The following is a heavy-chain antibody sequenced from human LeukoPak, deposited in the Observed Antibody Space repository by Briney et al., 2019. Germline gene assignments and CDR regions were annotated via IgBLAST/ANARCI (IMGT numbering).Heavy chain of an antibody. J-gene: IGHJ6*03. CDR2: INPSGGST. CDR3: ARSSGRSPNREYMDV. CDR1: GYTFT. D-gene: IGHD1-14*01. V-gene: IGHV1-46*01. Sequence: ASVKVSCKASGYTFTIHWVRQAPGQGLEWMGIINPSGGSTSYAQKFQGRVTMTRDTSTSTVCMELSSLRSEDTAVYYCARSSGRSPNREYMDVWGKGTTVTVSS.